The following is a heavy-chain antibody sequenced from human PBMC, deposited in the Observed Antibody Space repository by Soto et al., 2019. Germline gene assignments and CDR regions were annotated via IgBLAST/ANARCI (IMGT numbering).Heavy chain of an antibody. CDR1: GFTFSSYS. D-gene: IGHD2-15*01. V-gene: IGHV3-21*01. J-gene: IGHJ4*02. CDR3: AREDCSGGSCYGLDY. CDR2: ISSGSSYI. Sequence: GGSLRLSCAASGFTFSSYSMNWVRQAPGKGLEWVSSISSGSSYIHCADSVEGRFTISRDNAKNSLYLQMNSLRAEDTAVYYCAREDCSGGSCYGLDYWGQGTLVTVSS.